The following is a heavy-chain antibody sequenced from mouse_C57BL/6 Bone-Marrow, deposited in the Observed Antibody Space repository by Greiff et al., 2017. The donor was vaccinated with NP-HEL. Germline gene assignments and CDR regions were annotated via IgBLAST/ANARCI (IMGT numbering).Heavy chain of an antibody. V-gene: IGHV1-69*01. Sequence: QVQLQQPGAELVMPGASVKLSCKASGYTFTSYWMHWVKQRPGQGLEWIGEIDPSDSYTNYNQKFKGKSTLTVDKSSSTAYMQLSSLTSEDSAVYYCAKLGGGFAYWGKGTLVTVAA. D-gene: IGHD3-3*01. J-gene: IGHJ3*01. CDR3: AKLGGGFAY. CDR1: GYTFTSYW. CDR2: IDPSDSYT.